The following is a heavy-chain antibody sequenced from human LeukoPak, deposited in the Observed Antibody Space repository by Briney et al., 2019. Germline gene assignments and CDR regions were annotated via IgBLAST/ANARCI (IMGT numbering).Heavy chain of an antibody. CDR3: ARDALIAAAGIGNY. D-gene: IGHD6-13*01. CDR1: GFTVSSNY. J-gene: IGHJ4*02. V-gene: IGHV3-66*02. CDR2: IYSGGST. Sequence: PGGSLRLSCAASGFTVSSNYMSWVRQAPGKGLEWVSVIYSGGSTYYADSVKGRFTISRDNSKNTLYLQMNSLRAEDTAVYYCARDALIAAAGIGNYWGQGTLVTVSS.